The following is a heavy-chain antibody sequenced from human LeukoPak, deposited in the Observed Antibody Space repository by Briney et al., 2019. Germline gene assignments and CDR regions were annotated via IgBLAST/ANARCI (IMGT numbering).Heavy chain of an antibody. Sequence: GGSLRLSCAASGFTFSDYYMSWIRQAPGKGLEWVSLISSSGDIIYYADSMEGRFTISRDNAKNSLYLQMNSLRAEDTAVYYCARGKYDFWSGYPKLDYWGQGTLVTVSS. CDR2: ISSSGDII. V-gene: IGHV3-11*04. D-gene: IGHD3-3*01. J-gene: IGHJ4*02. CDR3: ARGKYDFWSGYPKLDY. CDR1: GFTFSDYY.